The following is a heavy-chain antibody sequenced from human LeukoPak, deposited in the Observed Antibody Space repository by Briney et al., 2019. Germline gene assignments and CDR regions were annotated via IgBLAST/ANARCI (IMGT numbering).Heavy chain of an antibody. CDR2: ISSSSSYI. Sequence: GGSLRLSCAASGFTFSSYSMNWVRQAPGKGLEWVSSISSSSSYIYYADSVKGRFTISRDNAKNSLYLQMNSLRAEDTAVYYCASPRADPYSSGWLDAFDIWGQGTMVTVSS. CDR3: ASPRADPYSSGWLDAFDI. J-gene: IGHJ3*02. CDR1: GFTFSSYS. D-gene: IGHD6-19*01. V-gene: IGHV3-21*01.